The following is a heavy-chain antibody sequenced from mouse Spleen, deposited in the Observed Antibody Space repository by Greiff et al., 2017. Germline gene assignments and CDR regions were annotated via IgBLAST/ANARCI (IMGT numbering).Heavy chain of an antibody. CDR1: GYSFTGYY. Sequence: EVKLMESGPELVKPGASVKISCKASGYSFTGYYMNWVKQSPEKSLEWIGEINPSTGGTTYNQKFKAKATLTVDKSSSTAYMQLKSLTSEDSAVYYCARYGSSYGYAMDYWGQGTSVTVSS. CDR3: ARYGSSYGYAMDY. CDR2: INPSTGGT. V-gene: IGHV1-42*01. J-gene: IGHJ4*01. D-gene: IGHD1-1*01.